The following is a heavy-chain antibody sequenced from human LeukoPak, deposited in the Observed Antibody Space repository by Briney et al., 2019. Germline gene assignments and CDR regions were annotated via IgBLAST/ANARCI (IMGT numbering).Heavy chain of an antibody. CDR2: ISDSGDRT. D-gene: IGHD7-27*01. Sequence: GGTLRLSCAASGFTFSSYGMSWVRQSPGKGLEWVSSISDSGDRTYYPDSVKGRFTISRDNSKNTLYLEMDSLRDEDTAVYYCTKRGRDWGPFDYWGQGTLVTVSS. CDR1: GFTFSSYG. J-gene: IGHJ4*02. CDR3: TKRGRDWGPFDY. V-gene: IGHV3-23*01.